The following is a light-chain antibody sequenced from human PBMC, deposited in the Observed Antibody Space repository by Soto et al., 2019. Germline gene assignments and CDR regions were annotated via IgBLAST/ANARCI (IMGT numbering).Light chain of an antibody. J-gene: IGLJ1*01. CDR3: VSWDDSLSGLV. Sequence: QSVLTQPPSLSGAPGQRVTISCTGSGSNIGAPYDVHWYQHLPGTAPKLLIYGSTNRPSGVPGRFSGSKSGTSASLAITGLQAEDEADYYCVSWDDSLSGLVFGTGTKLTVL. CDR1: GSNIGAPYD. CDR2: GST. V-gene: IGLV1-40*01.